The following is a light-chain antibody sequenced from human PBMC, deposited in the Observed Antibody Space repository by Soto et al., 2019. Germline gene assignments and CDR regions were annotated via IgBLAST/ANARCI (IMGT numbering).Light chain of an antibody. CDR2: AAS. Sequence: DIQMTQSPSSLSASVGDRVTITCRASQGISSYLAWYQQKLGKVPKLLISAASTLQSGVPSRFSGSGSGTDFTIKISSLQPEDVATHYCQKYSSVITFGQGTRLEIK. J-gene: IGKJ5*01. V-gene: IGKV1-27*01. CDR3: QKYSSVIT. CDR1: QGISSY.